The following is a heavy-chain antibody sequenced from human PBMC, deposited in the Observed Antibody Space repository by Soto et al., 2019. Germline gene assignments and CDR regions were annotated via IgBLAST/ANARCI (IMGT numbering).Heavy chain of an antibody. CDR2: MNPNSGNT. CDR1: GYTFTSYD. J-gene: IGHJ6*03. V-gene: IGHV1-8*01. CDR3: ARMGDCTNGVCYSYYYMDV. Sequence: GASVKVSCKASGYTFTSYDINWVRQAPGQGLEWMGWMNPNSGNTGYAQKFQGRVTMTRNTSISTAYMELSSLRSEDTAVYYCARMGDCTNGVCYSYYYMDVWGKGTTVTVSS. D-gene: IGHD2-8*01.